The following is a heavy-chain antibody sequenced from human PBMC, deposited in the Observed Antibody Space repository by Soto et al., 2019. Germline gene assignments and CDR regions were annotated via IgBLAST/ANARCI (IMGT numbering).Heavy chain of an antibody. J-gene: IGHJ3*02. Sequence: EVQLVESGGGLVPPGGSLRLSCAASGFTFSNYWMHWVRQAPGKGLVWVSRINSDGSSTTYADSVKGRFTISRDNAKNTLYLQMNSLRAEDTAVYYCAREGAADAFDIWGQGTMVTVSS. V-gene: IGHV3-74*01. CDR2: INSDGSST. D-gene: IGHD1-26*01. CDR3: AREGAADAFDI. CDR1: GFTFSNYW.